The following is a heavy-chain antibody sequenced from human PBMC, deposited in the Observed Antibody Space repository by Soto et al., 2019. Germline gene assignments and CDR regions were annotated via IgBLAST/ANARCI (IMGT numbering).Heavy chain of an antibody. V-gene: IGHV3-9*01. D-gene: IGHD4-17*01. J-gene: IGHJ4*02. CDR1: GFIFDDFA. CDR3: TRDRLKYDDYGIFPY. Sequence: GGSLRLSCAASGFIFDDFALHWVRQVPGKGLEWVSGLSWNSRRIAYAGSVQGRFTVSRDNAKNFFYLQMKSLRPEDTAFYYCTRDRLKYDDYGIFPYWGQGVLVTV. CDR2: LSWNSRRI.